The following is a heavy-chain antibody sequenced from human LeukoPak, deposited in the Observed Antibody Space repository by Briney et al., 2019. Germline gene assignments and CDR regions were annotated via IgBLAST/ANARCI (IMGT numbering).Heavy chain of an antibody. CDR1: GFTFSSYG. Sequence: HPGGSLRLSCAASGFTFSSYGMSWVRQAPGKGLEWVSAISGSGGSTYYADSVKGRFTISRDNSKNTLYLQMNSLRADDTATYYCAKSFGSGSRCFDYWGQGTLVTVSS. D-gene: IGHD3-10*01. V-gene: IGHV3-23*01. CDR2: ISGSGGST. CDR3: AKSFGSGSRCFDY. J-gene: IGHJ4*02.